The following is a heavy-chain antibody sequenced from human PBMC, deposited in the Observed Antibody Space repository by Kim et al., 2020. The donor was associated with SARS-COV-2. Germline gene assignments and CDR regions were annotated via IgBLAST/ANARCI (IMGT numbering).Heavy chain of an antibody. CDR1: GFTFSSCA. J-gene: IGHJ5*01. D-gene: IGHD1-26*01. V-gene: IGHV3-23*01. Sequence: GGSLRLSCAASGFTFSSCAIHWVRQAPGKGLEWVSAISGDGSAKYYADSVKGRFTISRDNSKNTLYLQMNSLRAEDTALYYCARDPGCYLRELTYDS. CDR2: ISGDGSAK. CDR3: ARDPGCYLRELTYDS.